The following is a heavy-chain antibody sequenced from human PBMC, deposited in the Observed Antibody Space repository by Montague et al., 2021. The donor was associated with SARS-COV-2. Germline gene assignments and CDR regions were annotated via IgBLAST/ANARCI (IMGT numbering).Heavy chain of an antibody. CDR1: GGSMISGGYY. V-gene: IGHV4-31*03. D-gene: IGHD5-12*01. Sequence: TLSLTCNVSGGSMISGGYYWSWIRQPPGKGLEWIGYVYSGGTTYYNPSLKSRVTISEDMSKNQFSLRLTSVTAADTAVYYCARDGADYSFAYYHEMDVWGQGIAVNVSS. J-gene: IGHJ6*02. CDR2: VYSGGTT. CDR3: ARDGADYSFAYYHEMDV.